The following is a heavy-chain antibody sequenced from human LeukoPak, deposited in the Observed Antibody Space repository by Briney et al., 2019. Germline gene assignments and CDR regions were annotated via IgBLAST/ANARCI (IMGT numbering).Heavy chain of an antibody. Sequence: AASVKVSCKASGYTFTSYAMNWVRQATGQGLEWMGWMNPSTGNTGYAQKFQGRVTMTRTTSTTTAYMELSGLTSEDTAIYYCARGEHDYDSSAFYYGAFDIWGQGTMVTVSS. CDR2: MNPSTGNT. J-gene: IGHJ3*02. CDR1: GYTFTSYA. V-gene: IGHV1-8*02. CDR3: ARGEHDYDSSAFYYGAFDI. D-gene: IGHD3-22*01.